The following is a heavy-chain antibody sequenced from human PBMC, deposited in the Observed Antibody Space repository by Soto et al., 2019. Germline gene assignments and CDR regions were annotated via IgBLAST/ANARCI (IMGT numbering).Heavy chain of an antibody. CDR3: AKEAGRLRWFGETNPYDAFDI. CDR1: GFTFSSYA. V-gene: IGHV3-23*01. Sequence: GSLRLSCAASGFTFSSYAMSWVRQAPGKGLEWVSAISGSGGSTYYADSVKGRFTISRDNSKNTLYLQMNSLRAEDTAVYYCAKEAGRLRWFGETNPYDAFDIWGQGTMVTVSS. J-gene: IGHJ3*02. CDR2: ISGSGGST. D-gene: IGHD3-10*01.